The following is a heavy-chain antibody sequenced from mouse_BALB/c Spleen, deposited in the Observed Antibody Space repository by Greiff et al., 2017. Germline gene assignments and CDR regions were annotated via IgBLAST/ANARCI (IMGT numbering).Heavy chain of an antibody. CDR3: ARNYHYGNHGAMDY. Sequence: VQLQESGPGLVQPSQSLSITCTVSGFSLTSYGVHWVRQSPGKGLEWLGVIWSGGSTDYNAAFISRLSISKDNSKSQVFFKMNSLQANDTAIYYCARNYHYGNHGAMDYWGQGTSVTVSS. CDR1: GFSLTSYG. V-gene: IGHV2-2*02. D-gene: IGHD2-1*01. J-gene: IGHJ4*01. CDR2: IWSGGST.